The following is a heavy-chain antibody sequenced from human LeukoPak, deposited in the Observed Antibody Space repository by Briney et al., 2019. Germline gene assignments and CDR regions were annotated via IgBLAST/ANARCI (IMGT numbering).Heavy chain of an antibody. CDR1: GGSFSDHH. Sequence: SETLSPMCVVYGGSFSDHHWTWIRQSPGKGLEWIGEINHSGTTNYHPSLKSRVTISMDSSKNQFSLKLTSVTFADTAVYYCARGRVAPDYWGRGTLVTVSS. CDR3: ARGRVAPDY. CDR2: INHSGTT. V-gene: IGHV4-34*01. J-gene: IGHJ4*02. D-gene: IGHD5-12*01.